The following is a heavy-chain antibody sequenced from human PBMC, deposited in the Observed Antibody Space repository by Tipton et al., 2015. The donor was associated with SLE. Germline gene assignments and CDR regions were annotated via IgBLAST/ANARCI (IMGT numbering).Heavy chain of an antibody. Sequence: TLSLTCTVSAGSISTYYWSWIRQPPEKGLEWIGYIDYSGSTSYDPSLKSRVTMSIDTSKNQFSLKLSSVTAADTAVYYCARYSSISAQGFQHWGQGTLVTVSS. CDR1: AGSISTYY. CDR3: ARYSSISAQGFQH. V-gene: IGHV4-59*01. D-gene: IGHD2-2*01. J-gene: IGHJ1*01. CDR2: IDYSGST.